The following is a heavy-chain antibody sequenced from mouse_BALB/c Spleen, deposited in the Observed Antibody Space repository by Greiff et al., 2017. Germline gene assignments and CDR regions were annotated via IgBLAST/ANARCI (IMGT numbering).Heavy chain of an antibody. CDR2: ISNLAYSI. CDR3: ARDRRDYAMDY. CDR1: GFTFSDYG. J-gene: IGHJ4*01. Sequence: EVMLVESGGGLVQPGGSRKLSCAASGFTFSDYGMAWVRQAPGKGPEWVAFISNLAYSIYYADTVTGRFTISRENAKNTLYLEMSSLRSEDTAMYYCARDRRDYAMDYWGQGTPVTVSS. V-gene: IGHV5-15*02.